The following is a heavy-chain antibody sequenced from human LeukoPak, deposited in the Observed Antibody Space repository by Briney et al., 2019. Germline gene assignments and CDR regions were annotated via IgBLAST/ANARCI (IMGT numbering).Heavy chain of an antibody. V-gene: IGHV3-72*01. J-gene: IGHJ4*02. CDR3: TTTAYSGSYSLDY. Sequence: GGSLRLSCAASGLTFSDHYMDWVRQAPRKGLEWVGRSRNKANSYTIEYAASVKGRFTISRDDSKNSLYLQMNSLKTEDTAVYYCTTTAYSGSYSLDYWGQGTLVTVSS. CDR2: SRNKANSYTI. CDR1: GLTFSDHY. D-gene: IGHD1-26*01.